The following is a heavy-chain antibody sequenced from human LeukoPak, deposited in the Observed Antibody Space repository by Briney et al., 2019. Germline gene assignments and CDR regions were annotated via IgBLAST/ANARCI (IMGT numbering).Heavy chain of an antibody. CDR3: AKDGVPVAAFDY. J-gene: IGHJ4*02. Sequence: GGSLRLSCAASGFTFSSYGMHWVRQAPGKGLEWVAVISYDGSNKYYADSVKGRFTISRDNSKNTLYLQMNSLRAEDTAVYYCAKDGVPVAAFDYWGQGTLVTVSS. V-gene: IGHV3-30*18. CDR2: ISYDGSNK. D-gene: IGHD6-19*01. CDR1: GFTFSSYG.